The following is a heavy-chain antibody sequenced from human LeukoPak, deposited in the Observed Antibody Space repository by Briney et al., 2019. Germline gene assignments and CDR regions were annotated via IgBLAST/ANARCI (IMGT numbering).Heavy chain of an antibody. D-gene: IGHD6-19*01. CDR1: GFTFSSYA. J-gene: IGHJ4*02. Sequence: GGSLRLSCAASGFTFSSYAMSWVRQAPGKGLEWVSSITSSSDYIYYADSVKGRFTISRDNAKNSLFLQMNSLRAEDTAVYYCVAVAGTKPLFLFDCWGQGTLVTVSS. V-gene: IGHV3-21*01. CDR3: VAVAGTKPLFLFDC. CDR2: ITSSSDYI.